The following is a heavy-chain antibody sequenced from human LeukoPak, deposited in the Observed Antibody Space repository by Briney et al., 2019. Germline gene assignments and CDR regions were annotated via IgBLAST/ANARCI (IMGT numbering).Heavy chain of an antibody. CDR1: GFTFSSYS. CDR2: ISSSSSYI. D-gene: IGHD2-15*01. V-gene: IGHV3-21*01. Sequence: PGGSLRLSCAASGFTFSSYSMNWVRQAPGKGLEWVSSISSSSSYIYYADSVKGRFTISRDNAKNSLYLQMNSLRAEDTAVYYCAKVAGRYCSGGSCPDYWGQGTLVTVSS. CDR3: AKVAGRYCSGGSCPDY. J-gene: IGHJ4*02.